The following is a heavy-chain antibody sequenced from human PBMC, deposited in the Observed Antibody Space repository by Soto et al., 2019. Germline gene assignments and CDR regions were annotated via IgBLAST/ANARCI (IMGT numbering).Heavy chain of an antibody. CDR2: IYYSGST. Sequence: PSETLSLTCTVSGGSISSGGYYWSWIRQHPGKGLEWIGYIYYSGSTYYNPSLKSRVTISVDTSKNQFSLKLSSVTAADTAVYYCARDQAGPYYYDSSGQVFDYWGQGTLVTVS. J-gene: IGHJ4*02. CDR3: ARDQAGPYYYDSSGQVFDY. CDR1: GGSISSGGYY. D-gene: IGHD3-22*01. V-gene: IGHV4-31*03.